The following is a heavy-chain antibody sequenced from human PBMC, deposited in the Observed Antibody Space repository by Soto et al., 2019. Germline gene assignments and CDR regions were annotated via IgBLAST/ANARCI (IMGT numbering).Heavy chain of an antibody. Sequence: QVQLVQSGAEVEEPGASVKVSCKASGYTFTDYWIHWVRQAPGQGLEWMGKVNPNGATTYAQNFRGRVPMTRDTSTSTVYMELSSLISEDTAVYFCARTLSDSGVSYWGQGTLVTVSS. J-gene: IGHJ4*02. CDR1: GYTFTDYW. CDR3: ARTLSDSGVSY. D-gene: IGHD6-19*01. V-gene: IGHV1-46*03. CDR2: VNPNGAT.